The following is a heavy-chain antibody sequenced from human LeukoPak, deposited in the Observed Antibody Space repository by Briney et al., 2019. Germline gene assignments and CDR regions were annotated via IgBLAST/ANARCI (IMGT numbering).Heavy chain of an antibody. CDR3: TASDHLYCSSISCHFDY. Sequence: QTGGSLRLSCAASGFVFDDYGMTWVRQAPGKGLEWVSFIQSRNYGGTTQHAASVKGRFTISRDDSKSIAYLQMNSLKTEDTSVYYCTASDHLYCSSISCHFDYWGQGTLVTVSS. CDR2: IQSRNYGGTT. J-gene: IGHJ4*02. CDR1: GFVFDDYG. D-gene: IGHD2-2*01. V-gene: IGHV3-49*04.